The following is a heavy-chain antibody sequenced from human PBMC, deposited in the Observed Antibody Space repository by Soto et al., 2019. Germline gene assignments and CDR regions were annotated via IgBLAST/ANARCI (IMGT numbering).Heavy chain of an antibody. D-gene: IGHD3-3*01. CDR2: TKQDGSEK. V-gene: IGHV3-7*01. Sequence: EVQLVESGGGLVQPGGSLRLSCAASGFTFSDYWMTWVRQSPGKGLEWVATTKQDGSEKHYVDSVEGRFTVSRDNAENSLYLQLNSLRAEDTAVYYCARALADYDFWTGYFPRNYYYYMDVWGKGTTVTVSS. J-gene: IGHJ6*03. CDR1: GFTFSDYW. CDR3: ARALADYDFWTGYFPRNYYYYMDV.